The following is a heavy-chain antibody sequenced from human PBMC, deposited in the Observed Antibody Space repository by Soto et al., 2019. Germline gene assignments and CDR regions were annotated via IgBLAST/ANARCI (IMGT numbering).Heavy chain of an antibody. V-gene: IGHV1-46*01. Sequence: QVQLVQSGAEVTKPGASVKVSCKASGYTFTSYYMHWVRQAPGQGHEWMGIINPSGGSTSYAQKCLGRVIMTRDTSTSTVYMELSSLRSEDTAVYYCARDRPEGYSGYDPSYYFDYWGKGTLVTVSS. J-gene: IGHJ4*02. CDR3: ARDRPEGYSGYDPSYYFDY. D-gene: IGHD5-12*01. CDR1: GYTFTSYY. CDR2: INPSGGST.